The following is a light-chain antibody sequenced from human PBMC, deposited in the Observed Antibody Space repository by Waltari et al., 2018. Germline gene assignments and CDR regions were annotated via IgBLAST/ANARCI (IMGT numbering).Light chain of an antibody. CDR2: DVS. CDR1: RRDVGDYNY. CDR3: SSYISDDTLDV. J-gene: IGLJ1*01. Sequence: QTALTQPASVSGSPGQSITISCAGTRRDVGDYNYVSWYQQYPGEAPKLIIYDVSHRPSGVSNRFSGSKSGNTASLTISGLQAEDEADYYCSSYISDDTLDVFGTGTKVTVL. V-gene: IGLV2-14*03.